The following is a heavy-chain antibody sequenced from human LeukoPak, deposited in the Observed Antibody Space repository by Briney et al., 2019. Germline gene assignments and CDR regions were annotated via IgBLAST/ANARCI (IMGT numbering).Heavy chain of an antibody. CDR3: ARDGYSYYDAFDI. CDR2: IYYSGST. V-gene: IGHV4-59*01. D-gene: IGHD5-18*01. CDR1: GGSISSYY. J-gene: IGHJ3*02. Sequence: PSETLSLTCTVSGGSISSYYWSWIRQPPGKGLEWIGYIYYSGSTNYNPSLKSRVTISVDTSKNQFSLKLSPVTAADTAVYYCARDGYSYYDAFDIWGQGTMVTVSS.